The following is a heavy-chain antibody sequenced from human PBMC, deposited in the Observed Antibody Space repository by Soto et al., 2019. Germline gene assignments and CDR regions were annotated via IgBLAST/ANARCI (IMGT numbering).Heavy chain of an antibody. CDR1: GGTFSSYA. CDR3: ATRYYYDSSGYGGGMDV. CDR2: IIPIFGTA. J-gene: IGHJ6*02. V-gene: IGHV1-69*12. Sequence: QVQLVQSGAEVKKPGSSVKVSCKASGGTFSSYAISWVRQAPGQGLEWMGGIIPIFGTANYAQKFQGRVTITADESTSTAYMELSSLRSEDTAVYYCATRYYYDSSGYGGGMDVWGQGTTVTVSS. D-gene: IGHD3-22*01.